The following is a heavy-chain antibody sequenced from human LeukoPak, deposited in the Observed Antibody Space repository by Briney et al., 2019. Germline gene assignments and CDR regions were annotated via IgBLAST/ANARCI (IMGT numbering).Heavy chain of an antibody. CDR2: IKPNSGGT. V-gene: IGHV1-2*02. J-gene: IGHJ3*02. CDR1: GYTFTGYY. D-gene: IGHD2-2*01. CDR3: ARFSIVVVPADSNAFDI. Sequence: ASVKVSCKASGYTFTGYYMHWVRQAPGQGLEWMGWIKPNSGGTKYAQKFQGRVTMTRDTSISTAYMELSRLRSDDTAVYYCARFSIVVVPADSNAFDIWGQGTMVTVSS.